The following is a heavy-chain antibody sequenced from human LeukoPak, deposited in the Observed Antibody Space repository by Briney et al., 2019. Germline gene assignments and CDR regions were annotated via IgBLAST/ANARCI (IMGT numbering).Heavy chain of an antibody. J-gene: IGHJ6*03. CDR3: AKDRQACYYYYYYMDV. Sequence: VSVRFTCAAAGFTFSTIGWSWHRQAQGQGLMWISTIICSGGSTAYAVSVRGPFTISRDTCTTTLYLQRHSLRAADTAVYACAKDRQACYYYYYYMDVWGKGNTVTVSS. CDR2: IICSGGST. V-gene: IGHV3-23*01. CDR1: GFTFSTIG.